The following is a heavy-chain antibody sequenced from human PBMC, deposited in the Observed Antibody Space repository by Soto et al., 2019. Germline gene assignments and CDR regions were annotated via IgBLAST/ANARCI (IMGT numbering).Heavy chain of an antibody. CDR2: ISSSGTI. CDR3: ARDRKLVIPGNYYYYGMDV. Sequence: SETLSLTCSVSGGSIRDYFWTWVRQPPGKGLEWIGYISSSGTINYNSSLKSRVTISLDTSRNHFSLKLSSVTAADTAVYFCARDRKLVIPGNYYYYGMDVWGQGTTVTVSS. CDR1: GGSIRDYF. J-gene: IGHJ6*02. D-gene: IGHD3-9*01. V-gene: IGHV4-59*01.